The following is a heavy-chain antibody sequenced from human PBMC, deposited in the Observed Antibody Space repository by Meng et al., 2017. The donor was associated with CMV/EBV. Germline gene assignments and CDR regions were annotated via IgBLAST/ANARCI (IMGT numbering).Heavy chain of an antibody. Sequence: GESLKISCAASGFTFSSYAMSWVRQAPGKGLEWVSAISGSGGSTYYADSVKGRFTISRDNSKNTLYLQMNSLRAEDTAVYYCAKELGRGSGGFSWFDPWGQGTPVTVSS. D-gene: IGHD2-8*02. J-gene: IGHJ5*02. CDR3: AKELGRGSGGFSWFDP. CDR1: GFTFSSYA. V-gene: IGHV3-23*01. CDR2: ISGSGGST.